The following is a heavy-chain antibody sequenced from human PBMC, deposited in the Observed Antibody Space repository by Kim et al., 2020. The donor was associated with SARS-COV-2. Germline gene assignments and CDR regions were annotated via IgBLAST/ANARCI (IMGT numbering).Heavy chain of an antibody. CDR2: IYSDGST. D-gene: IGHD3-10*01. V-gene: IGHV3-53*01. CDR3: ASLGGPDYYGSGSYPLDH. Sequence: GGSLRHSCAASGFTVSGNYMTWVRQAPGKGLEWVSVIYSDGSTYYADSVKGRFTISRDNSKNTLYLEMNSLRTEDTAVYYCASLGGPDYYGSGSYPLDHWGQGTLVTVSS. J-gene: IGHJ4*02. CDR1: GFTVSGNY.